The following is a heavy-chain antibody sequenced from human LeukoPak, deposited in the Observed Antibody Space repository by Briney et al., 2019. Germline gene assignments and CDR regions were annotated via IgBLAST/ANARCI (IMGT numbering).Heavy chain of an antibody. Sequence: PRRSLRLSCAASGFTFSNYWMSWVRQAPGKGLEWVANIKQDGSEKYYVDSVKGRFTISRDNDKNSLYLEMNSLRAEDTAVYYCASELRNYYYYYSGMDVWGQGSTVTVSS. CDR1: GFTFSNYW. CDR3: ASELRNYYYYYSGMDV. J-gene: IGHJ6*02. V-gene: IGHV3-7*01. CDR2: IKQDGSEK. D-gene: IGHD3-16*01.